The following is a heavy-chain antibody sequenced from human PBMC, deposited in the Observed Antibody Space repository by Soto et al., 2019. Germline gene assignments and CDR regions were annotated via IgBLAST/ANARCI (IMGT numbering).Heavy chain of an antibody. J-gene: IGHJ6*02. CDR1: GDSVSSNSAA. D-gene: IGHD3-16*01. CDR2: TYYRSKWYN. V-gene: IGHV6-1*01. Sequence: SQTLSLTCAISGDSVSSNSAAWNWIRQSPSRGLEWLGRTYYRSKWYNDYAVSVKSRITINPDTSKNQFSLQLNSVTPEDTAVYYCARDLSRGARYYYYYGIDVWGQGTTVTGSS. CDR3: ARDLSRGARYYYYYGIDV.